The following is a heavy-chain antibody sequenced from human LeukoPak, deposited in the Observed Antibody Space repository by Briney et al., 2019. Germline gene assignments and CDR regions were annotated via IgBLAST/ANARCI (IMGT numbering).Heavy chain of an antibody. CDR1: GYIFSSYD. Sequence: GASVKVSCKASGYIFSSYDITWVRQAPGQGLEWMGWISLYNGNTNYAQKIQGRVTMTTDTSTSTAYMELRSLRSDDTAVYYCARSRGGMEGGLFYMDVWGKGTTVTVSS. CDR2: ISLYNGNT. J-gene: IGHJ6*03. CDR3: ARSRGGMEGGLFYMDV. D-gene: IGHD3-10*01. V-gene: IGHV1-18*01.